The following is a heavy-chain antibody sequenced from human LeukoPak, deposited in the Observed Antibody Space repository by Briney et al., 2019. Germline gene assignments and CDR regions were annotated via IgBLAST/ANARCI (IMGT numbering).Heavy chain of an antibody. CDR1: GFTFSSFA. CDR2: ISGSGGST. Sequence: GGSLRLSWAPSGFTFSSFAMSWFRKAPGKGLGGASGISGSGGSTSYAVSGKGRFTISRDNSKNTLYLQMNTLRAEDTAVYYCAKVSGIGVAGYPLDSWGQGTLVTVSS. CDR3: AKVSGIGVAGYPLDS. D-gene: IGHD6-19*01. V-gene: IGHV3-23*01. J-gene: IGHJ4*02.